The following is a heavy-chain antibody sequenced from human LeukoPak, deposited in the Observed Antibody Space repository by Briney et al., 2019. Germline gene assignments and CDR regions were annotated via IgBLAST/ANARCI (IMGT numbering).Heavy chain of an antibody. Sequence: GESLKISCKGSGYSFTSYWIGWVRQMPGKGLEWMGIIYPADSDTRYSPSFQGQVTFSADKSITTAYLQWSSLKASDTAMYYCARHPNYCSSTTCYDYWGQGTLVTVSS. V-gene: IGHV5-51*01. J-gene: IGHJ4*02. D-gene: IGHD2-2*01. CDR2: IYPADSDT. CDR1: GYSFTSYW. CDR3: ARHPNYCSSTTCYDY.